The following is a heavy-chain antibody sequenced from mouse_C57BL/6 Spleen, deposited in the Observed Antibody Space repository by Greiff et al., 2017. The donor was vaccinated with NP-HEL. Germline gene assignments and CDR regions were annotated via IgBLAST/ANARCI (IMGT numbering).Heavy chain of an antibody. CDR3: ASSIVTYYFGY. Sequence: QVQLKESGPGLVQPSQSLSITCTVSGFSLTSYGVHWVRQSPGKGLEWLGVIWSGGSTDYNAAFISRLSISKDNSKSQVFFKMNSLQADDTAIYYCASSIVTYYFGYWGQGTTLTVSS. V-gene: IGHV2-2*01. D-gene: IGHD2-5*01. CDR2: IWSGGST. CDR1: GFSLTSYG. J-gene: IGHJ2*01.